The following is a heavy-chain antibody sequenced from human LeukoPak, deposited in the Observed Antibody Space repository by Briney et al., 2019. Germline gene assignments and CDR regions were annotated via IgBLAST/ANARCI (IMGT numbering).Heavy chain of an antibody. CDR3: ARDGAYCSSTSCYTRWFDP. CDR1: GYTFTGYY. J-gene: IGHJ5*02. Sequence: ASVKVSCKASGYTFTGYYMHWVRQALGQGLEWMGWINPNSGGTNYAQKFQGRVTMTRDTSISTAYMELSRLRSDDTAVYYCARDGAYCSSTSCYTRWFDPWGQGTLVTVSS. CDR2: INPNSGGT. D-gene: IGHD2-2*02. V-gene: IGHV1-2*02.